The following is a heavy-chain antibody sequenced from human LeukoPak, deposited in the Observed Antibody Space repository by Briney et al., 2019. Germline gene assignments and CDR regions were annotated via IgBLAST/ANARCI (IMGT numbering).Heavy chain of an antibody. CDR3: ARATVYYYGSGSYKGGDFDY. CDR1: GFTYSSYA. Sequence: GRSLRLSCAASGFTYSSYAMSWVRQAPGKGLEWVSAISGSGGSIYYADSVKGRFTISRDNSKNTLYLQMNSLRAEDTAAYYCARATVYYYGSGSYKGGDFDYWGQGTLVTVSS. J-gene: IGHJ4*02. CDR2: ISGSGGSI. V-gene: IGHV3-23*01. D-gene: IGHD3-10*01.